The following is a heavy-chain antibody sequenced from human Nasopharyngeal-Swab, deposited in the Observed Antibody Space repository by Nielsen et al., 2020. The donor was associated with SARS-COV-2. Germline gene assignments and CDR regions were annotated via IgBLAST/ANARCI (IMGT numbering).Heavy chain of an antibody. CDR1: GYTFSSYA. Sequence: GGSLRLSCAASGYTFSSYAMNWVRQAPGKGLEWASTSASDDNTFYADSVKGRFTISRDKSKSTVHLQMNSLRAEDTAVYFCAKVRFSMYFFDMDVWGQGTTVTVSS. D-gene: IGHD3-3*01. CDR2: SASDDNT. CDR3: AKVRFSMYFFDMDV. V-gene: IGHV3-23*01. J-gene: IGHJ6*03.